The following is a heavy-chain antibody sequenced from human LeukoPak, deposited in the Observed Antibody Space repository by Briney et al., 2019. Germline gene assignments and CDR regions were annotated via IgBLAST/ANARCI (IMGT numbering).Heavy chain of an antibody. CDR1: GFTFNSYA. CDR2: ISGSGDNT. D-gene: IGHD3-22*01. CDR3: ARDSPPYYYDSSGWFPGDY. Sequence: TGGSLRLSCAASGFTFNSYAMSWVRQAPGKGLEWVSSISGSGDNTYTADSVKGRFTISRDNSKNTLYLQMNSLRAEDTAVYYCARDSPPYYYDSSGWFPGDYWGQGTLVTVSS. J-gene: IGHJ4*02. V-gene: IGHV3-23*01.